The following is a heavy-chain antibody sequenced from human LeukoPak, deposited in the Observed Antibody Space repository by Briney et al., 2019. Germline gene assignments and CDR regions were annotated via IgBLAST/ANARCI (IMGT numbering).Heavy chain of an antibody. CDR3: ATSKDTAGGPY. D-gene: IGHD5-18*01. Sequence: GGSLGLSCAASGFTFTSYWMAWVRQAPGKGLEWLANIRQDGGATYYGGSVKGRFTISRDNAKNSLFLQMNSLRAEDTAVYYCATSKDTAGGPYWGQGTLVTVSS. CDR2: IRQDGGAT. CDR1: GFTFTSYW. J-gene: IGHJ4*02. V-gene: IGHV3-7*01.